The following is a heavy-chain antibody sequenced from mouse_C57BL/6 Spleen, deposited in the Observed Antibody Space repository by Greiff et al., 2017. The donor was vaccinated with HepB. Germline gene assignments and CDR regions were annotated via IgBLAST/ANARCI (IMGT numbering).Heavy chain of an antibody. CDR2: IDPNSGGT. D-gene: IGHD1-1*01. CDR1: GYTFTSYW. Sequence: QVQLQQPGAELVKPGASVKLSCKASGYTFTSYWMHWVKQRPGRGLEWIGRIDPNSGGTKYNEKFKSKATLTVDKPSSTAYMQLSLTSEDSAVYYCARCANYGSSYDFDYWGQGTTLTVSS. J-gene: IGHJ2*01. CDR3: ARCANYGSSYDFDY. V-gene: IGHV1-72*01.